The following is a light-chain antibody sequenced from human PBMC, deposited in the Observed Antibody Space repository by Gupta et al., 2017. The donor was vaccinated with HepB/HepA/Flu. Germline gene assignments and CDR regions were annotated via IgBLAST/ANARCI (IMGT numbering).Light chain of an antibody. V-gene: IGLV1-51*01. Sequence: QSVLTQPPSVSAAPGEKVTISCSGSSPNIGNNFVSWYQQVPGTAPKLLIYENNKRPSGIPDRFSGSKSGTSANLGISGLQTGDEADYYCGTWDSSLSGGEVVFGGGTKLTVL. CDR2: ENN. CDR3: GTWDSSLSGGEVV. CDR1: SPNIGNNF. J-gene: IGLJ2*01.